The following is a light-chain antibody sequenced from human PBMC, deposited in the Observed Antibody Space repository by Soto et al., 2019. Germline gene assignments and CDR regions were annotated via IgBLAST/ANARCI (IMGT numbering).Light chain of an antibody. J-gene: IGKJ3*01. Sequence: IVMTQSPLSMPITPCEPASISCRSSQSLLHSNGYNYLDWYLQRPGQSPQLLIFLGSSRASGVPDRFSGSGSGTHFTLKISRVAADDFAIFYCMQALQTPPIFGPGTEVHIK. V-gene: IGKV2-28*01. CDR2: LGS. CDR1: QSLLHSNGYNY. CDR3: MQALQTPPI.